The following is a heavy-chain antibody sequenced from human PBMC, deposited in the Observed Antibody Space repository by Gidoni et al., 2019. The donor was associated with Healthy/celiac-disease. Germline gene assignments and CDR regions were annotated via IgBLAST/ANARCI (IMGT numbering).Heavy chain of an antibody. J-gene: IGHJ4*02. V-gene: IGHV3-21*01. Sequence: EVQLVESGGGLVKPGGSLRLSCAASGFTFSSYSMNWVRQAPGTGLEWVSSISSSSSYIYYADSVKGRFTISRDNAKNSLYLQMNSLRAEDTAVYYCARGAAAVAGTAFDYWGQGTLVTVSS. CDR2: ISSSSSYI. D-gene: IGHD6-19*01. CDR1: GFTFSSYS. CDR3: ARGAAAVAGTAFDY.